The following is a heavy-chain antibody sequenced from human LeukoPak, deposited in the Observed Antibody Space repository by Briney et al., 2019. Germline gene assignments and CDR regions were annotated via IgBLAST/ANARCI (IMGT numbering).Heavy chain of an antibody. CDR1: GFTFSSYT. CDR3: ARDRGYSRAFDI. Sequence: PGGSLRLSCGGSGFTFSSYTMNWVRQAPGKGLEWVASISSSATYIYYADSVRGRFTISRDDAKKSVFLHMNSLRAEDTAVYYCARDRGYSRAFDIWGHGTMVTVSS. J-gene: IGHJ3*02. CDR2: ISSSATYI. D-gene: IGHD3-10*01. V-gene: IGHV3-21*01.